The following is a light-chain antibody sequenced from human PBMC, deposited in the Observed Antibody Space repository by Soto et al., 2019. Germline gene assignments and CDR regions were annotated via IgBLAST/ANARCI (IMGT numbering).Light chain of an antibody. CDR1: SSDDGGYNY. J-gene: IGLJ2*01. CDR2: DVS. CDR3: GSHAGSSAV. Sequence: QSALTQPPSASGSPGQSVTISCTGTSSDDGGYNYVSWYQQHPGKAPKVIIYDVSKRPSGVPDRFSGSKSGNTASLTVSGLQTEDEADYYCGSHAGSSAVFGGGTKVTVL. V-gene: IGLV2-8*01.